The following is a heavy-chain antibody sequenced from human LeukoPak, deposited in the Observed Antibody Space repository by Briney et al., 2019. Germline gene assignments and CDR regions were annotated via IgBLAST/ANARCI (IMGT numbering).Heavy chain of an antibody. CDR1: GGSISSFY. D-gene: IGHD5/OR15-5a*01. CDR2: ISYSGTT. Sequence: SETLSLTCTVSGGSISSFYWSWIRRPPGKGLEYIGYISYSGTTSHNPSLKSRVTISVDTSKNQFSLKLTSVTAADTAVYYCARDKGLPQAFDIWGQGTMVTVSS. CDR3: ARDKGLPQAFDI. V-gene: IGHV4-59*01. J-gene: IGHJ3*02.